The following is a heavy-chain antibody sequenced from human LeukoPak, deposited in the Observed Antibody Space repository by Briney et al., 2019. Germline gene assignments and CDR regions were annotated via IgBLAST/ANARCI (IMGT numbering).Heavy chain of an antibody. CDR1: GGSFSNYY. CDR3: ARIPYPRYYYYGMDV. Sequence: PSETLSLTCAVYGGSFSNYYWSWIRQPPGKGLEWIGEINHSGSTNYNPSLKSRVTISVDTSKNQFSLKLSSVTAADTAVYYCARIPYPRYYYYGMDVWGQGATVTVSS. V-gene: IGHV4-34*01. CDR2: INHSGST. J-gene: IGHJ6*02. D-gene: IGHD2-21*01.